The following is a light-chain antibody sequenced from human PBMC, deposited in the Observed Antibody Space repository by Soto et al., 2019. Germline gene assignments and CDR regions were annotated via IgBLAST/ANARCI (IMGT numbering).Light chain of an antibody. CDR1: SSDVGGYNY. Sequence: QSALTQPASVSGSPGQSITISCTGTSSDVGGYNYVSWYQQHPGKAPKLMIYDVSNRHSGVSNRFSGSKSGNTAYLTISGLQAEDEADYYCSSHTSSSIVVFGGGTKLTVL. CDR2: DVS. J-gene: IGLJ2*01. V-gene: IGLV2-14*01. CDR3: SSHTSSSIVV.